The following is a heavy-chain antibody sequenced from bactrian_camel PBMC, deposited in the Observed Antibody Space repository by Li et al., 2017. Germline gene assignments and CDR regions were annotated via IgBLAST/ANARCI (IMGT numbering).Heavy chain of an antibody. CDR3: TADPFAVVAGSRTCAGA. V-gene: IGHV3S53*01. CDR2: LTSYGTT. D-gene: IGHD6*01. J-gene: IGHJ6*01. Sequence: HVQLVESGGDSVQAGGSLRLSCTVSGNTYSSYYMGWFRQVPGKECKLVSSLTSYGTTYYTDSVKGRFTISRDNAKRTLYLQMNNLKPEDTGVYYCTADPFAVVAGSRTCAGAWSQGTQVTVS. CDR1: GNTYSSYY.